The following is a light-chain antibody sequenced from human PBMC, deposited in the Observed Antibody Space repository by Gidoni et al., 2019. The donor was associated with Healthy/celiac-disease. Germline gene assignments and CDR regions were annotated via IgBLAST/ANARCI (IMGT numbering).Light chain of an antibody. Sequence: DIQMTQSPSSLSASVGDRVTITCQASQDISNYLNWYQQKPGKAPKHLIYDASNLETGVPSKFSGSGSGTDFTFTISSLQPEDIATYYCQQYDNLPLSVXRGTKVEI. CDR1: QDISNY. CDR2: DAS. CDR3: QQYDNLPLS. J-gene: IGKJ4*01. V-gene: IGKV1-33*01.